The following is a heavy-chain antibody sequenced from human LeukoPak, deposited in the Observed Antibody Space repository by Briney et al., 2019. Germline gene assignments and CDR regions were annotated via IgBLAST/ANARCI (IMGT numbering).Heavy chain of an antibody. CDR1: GFTFGDYA. Sequence: MPGGSLRLSCTVSGFTFGDYAINWVRQAPGKGLEWVGRIASKTDGGTTDYAAPVKGRFTISRDDSNNTLFLQMNSLKTEDTAVYYCTTGIRGDCGQGTLVTVSS. V-gene: IGHV3-15*04. J-gene: IGHJ4*02. CDR2: IASKTDGGTT. CDR3: TTGIRGD.